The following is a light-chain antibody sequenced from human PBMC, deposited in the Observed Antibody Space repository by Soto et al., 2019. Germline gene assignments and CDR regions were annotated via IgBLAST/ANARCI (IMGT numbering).Light chain of an antibody. CDR2: QDT. CDR1: KMGDKY. J-gene: IGLJ2*01. V-gene: IGLV3-1*01. Sequence: SYELTQPPSVSVTPGQTASITCSGYKMGDKYVCWYQQKPGQSPVLVIYQDTKRPSGLPERFAGSNSGNTATLTISGTQATDEADYYCQAWDISTVVFGGGTKVTVL. CDR3: QAWDISTVV.